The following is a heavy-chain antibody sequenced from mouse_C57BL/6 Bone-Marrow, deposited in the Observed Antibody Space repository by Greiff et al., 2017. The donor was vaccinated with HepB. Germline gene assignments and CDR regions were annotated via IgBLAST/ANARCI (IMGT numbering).Heavy chain of an antibody. CDR3: TRRGAFMTTVVGDD. V-gene: IGHV1-15*01. D-gene: IGHD1-1*01. Sequence: QVQLQQSGAELVRPGASVTLSCKASGYTFTDYEMHWVKQTPVHGLEWIGAIDPETGGTAYNQKFKGKAILTADKSSSTAYMELRSLTSEDSAVYYCTRRGAFMTTVVGDDWGKGTSVTGSS. J-gene: IGHJ4*01. CDR2: IDPETGGT. CDR1: GYTFTDYE.